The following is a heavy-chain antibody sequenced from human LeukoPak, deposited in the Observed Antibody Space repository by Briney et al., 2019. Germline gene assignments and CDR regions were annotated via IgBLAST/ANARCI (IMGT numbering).Heavy chain of an antibody. Sequence: PSETLSLTCTVSGGSISSYYWSWIRQPAGKGLEWIGRIYTSGSTNYNPSLKSRVTISVDTSKNQFSLKLSSVTAADTAVYYCARADYGIISNWFDPWGQGTLVTVSS. D-gene: IGHD4-17*01. CDR1: GGSISSYY. CDR2: IYTSGST. J-gene: IGHJ5*02. V-gene: IGHV4-4*07. CDR3: ARADYGIISNWFDP.